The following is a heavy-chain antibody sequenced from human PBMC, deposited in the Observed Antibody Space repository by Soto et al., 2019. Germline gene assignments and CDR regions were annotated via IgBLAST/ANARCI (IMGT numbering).Heavy chain of an antibody. J-gene: IGHJ4*02. CDR3: VKDISGHQLGEFES. V-gene: IGHV3-9*01. CDR2: ISWNSDSI. D-gene: IGHD3-10*01. Sequence: EVQLVESGGGLVQPGGSLRLSCVASGFTFDDYAIQWVRQAPGRGLEWVSGISWNSDSIDYADSVQGRFTISRDNAKDSLSLHMKSLRPEDTAFYYCVKDISGHQLGEFESWGQGTLVTGSS. CDR1: GFTFDDYA.